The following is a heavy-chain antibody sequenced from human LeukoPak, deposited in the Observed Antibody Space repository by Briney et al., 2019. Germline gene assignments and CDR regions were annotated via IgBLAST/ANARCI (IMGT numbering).Heavy chain of an antibody. CDR3: TRDSSGYQ. V-gene: IGHV3-7*01. CDR2: IKEDGSEK. CDR1: GFTFSTYW. D-gene: IGHD3-22*01. Sequence: GGSLRLSCAASGFTFSTYWMSWVRQAPGKGLEWVANIKEDGSEKYYGDSVKGRFTISRDNAKNSLYLEMNSLRVEDTAVYYCTRDSSGYQWGQGTLVTVSS. J-gene: IGHJ4*02.